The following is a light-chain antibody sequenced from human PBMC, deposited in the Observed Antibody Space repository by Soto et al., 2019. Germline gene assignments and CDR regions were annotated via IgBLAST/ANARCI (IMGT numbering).Light chain of an antibody. Sequence: QSVLTQPPSVSGAPGQRVTISCTGSSSNIGAGYDVHWYQQLPGTAPKFLIYRNSNRPSGVPDRFSGSKSGTSASLAITGLQAEDEADYYCQSYDSYVSGDVFGTGTKVTVL. CDR3: QSYDSYVSGDV. CDR2: RNS. J-gene: IGLJ1*01. V-gene: IGLV1-40*01. CDR1: SSNIGAGYD.